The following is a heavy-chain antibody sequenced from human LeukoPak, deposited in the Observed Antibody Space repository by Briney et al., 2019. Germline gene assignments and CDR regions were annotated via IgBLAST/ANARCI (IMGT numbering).Heavy chain of an antibody. J-gene: IGHJ5*02. V-gene: IGHV4-4*07. D-gene: IGHD3-22*01. CDR3: ARSWLNPPYNWFDP. Sequence: SETLSLTCSVAGVSISSYYWSWIRQPAGKGLEWIGRIYIGGSTNYNPSLKSRVTMSVDTSKNQFSLRLSSVTAADTAVYYCARSWLNPPYNWFDPWGQGTLVTVSS. CDR2: IYIGGST. CDR1: GVSISSYY.